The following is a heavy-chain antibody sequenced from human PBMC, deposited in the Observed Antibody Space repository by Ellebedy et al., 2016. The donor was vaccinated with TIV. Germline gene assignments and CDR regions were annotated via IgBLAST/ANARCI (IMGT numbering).Heavy chain of an antibody. Sequence: GESLKISXAASGFTFSSYGMHWVRQAPGKGLEWVAVIWYDGSNKYYADSVKGRFTISRDNSKNTLYLQMNSLRAEDTAVYYCARGQTTVEYWGQGTLVTVSS. J-gene: IGHJ4*02. CDR1: GFTFSSYG. D-gene: IGHD4-23*01. CDR2: IWYDGSNK. V-gene: IGHV3-33*01. CDR3: ARGQTTVEY.